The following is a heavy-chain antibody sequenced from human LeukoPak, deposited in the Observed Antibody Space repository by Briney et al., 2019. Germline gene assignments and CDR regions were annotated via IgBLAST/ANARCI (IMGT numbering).Heavy chain of an antibody. J-gene: IGHJ4*02. CDR3: ARGRAGNYYNHNDY. Sequence: PGRSLRLSCAASGFTFSGYWMHWVRQAPGKGLVWISRINGDGSITAYADSVKGRFTISRDNAKNTLYLQTNSLRAEDTAVYYCARGRAGNYYNHNDYWGQGTLVTVSS. D-gene: IGHD3-10*01. V-gene: IGHV3-74*01. CDR1: GFTFSGYW. CDR2: INGDGSIT.